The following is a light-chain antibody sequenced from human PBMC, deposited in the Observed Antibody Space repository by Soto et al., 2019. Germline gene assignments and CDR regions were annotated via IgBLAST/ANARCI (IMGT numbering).Light chain of an antibody. CDR2: GAS. CDR3: QHYDNTPPSVT. Sequence: EIVLTQSPGTLSLSPWERGTLSCMASESVSNNYLAWYQQKAGQAPRLLIYGASSRATGIPDRFSGSGSGTDFTLTISRLEPEDFAVYYCQHYDNTPPSVTFGPGTKVDIK. J-gene: IGKJ3*01. V-gene: IGKV3-20*01. CDR1: ESVSNNY.